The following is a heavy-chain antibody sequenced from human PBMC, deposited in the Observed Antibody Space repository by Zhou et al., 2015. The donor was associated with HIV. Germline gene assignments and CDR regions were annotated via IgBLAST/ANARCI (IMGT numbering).Heavy chain of an antibody. D-gene: IGHD2-2*01. CDR2: ISSSGTTI. J-gene: IGHJ6*03. Sequence: QVQLVESGGGLVKPGGSLRLSCAASGFNFSDYYMSWVRQAPGKGLEWVSYISSSGTTIYYADSVKGRFTISRDNAKNSLYLQMNSLRAEDTAVYYCARDRCSSTSCYPYYYYMDVWGKGTTVTVSS. CDR1: GFNFSDYY. CDR3: ARDRCSSTSCYPYYYYMDV. V-gene: IGHV3-11*04.